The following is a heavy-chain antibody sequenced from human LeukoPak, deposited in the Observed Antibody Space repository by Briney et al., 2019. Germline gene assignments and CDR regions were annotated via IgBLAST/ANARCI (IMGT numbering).Heavy chain of an antibody. D-gene: IGHD5-18*01. Sequence: PSETLSLTCTVSGYSISNNFYWAWIRPSPGKGLEWIVSINHSWSTYYNPSLKSRVTISVDTSKNQFSLKLSSVTAADTAVYYCARVRAASYDLYYYYMDVWGKGTTVTVSS. J-gene: IGHJ6*03. CDR2: INHSWST. CDR3: ARVRAASYDLYYYYMDV. V-gene: IGHV4-38-2*02. CDR1: GYSISNNFY.